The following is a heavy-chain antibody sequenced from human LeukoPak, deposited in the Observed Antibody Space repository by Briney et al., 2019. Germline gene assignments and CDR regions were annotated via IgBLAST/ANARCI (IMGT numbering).Heavy chain of an antibody. CDR3: ARHGVAAAGFDY. CDR1: GGSISSSSYY. Sequence: PSQTLSPTCTVSGGSISSSSYYWGWIRQPPGKGLEWIGSIYYSGSTYYNPSLKSRVTISVDTSKNQFSLKLSSVTAADTAVYYCARHGVAAAGFDYWGQGTLVTVSS. CDR2: IYYSGST. D-gene: IGHD6-13*01. V-gene: IGHV4-39*01. J-gene: IGHJ4*02.